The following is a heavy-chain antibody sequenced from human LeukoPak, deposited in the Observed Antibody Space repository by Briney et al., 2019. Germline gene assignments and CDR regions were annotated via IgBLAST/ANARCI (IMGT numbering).Heavy chain of an antibody. CDR2: IWYDGSNK. CDR3: ARDRAIAAHSTLCYYYYGMDV. D-gene: IGHD6-6*01. CDR1: GFTFSSYG. J-gene: IGHJ6*02. V-gene: IGHV3-33*01. Sequence: GRSLRLSCAASGFTFSSYGMHWVRQAPGKGLEWVAVIWYDGSNKYYADSVKGRFTISRDNSKNTLYLQMNSLRAEDTAVYYCARDRAIAAHSTLCYYYYGMDVWGQGTTVTVSS.